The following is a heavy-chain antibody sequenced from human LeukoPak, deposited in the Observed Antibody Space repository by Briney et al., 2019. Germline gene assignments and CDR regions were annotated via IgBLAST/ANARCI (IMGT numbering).Heavy chain of an antibody. CDR3: ARGGVVLYYYYCYMDV. CDR2: IYYSGST. Sequence: PSETLSLTCTVSGGSISSSSYYWGWIRQPPGKGLEWIGSIYYSGSTYYNPSLKSRVTISVDTSKNQFSLKLSSVTAADTAVYYCARGGVVLYYYYCYMDVWGKGTTVTVSS. J-gene: IGHJ6*03. CDR1: GGSISSSSYY. D-gene: IGHD2-2*01. V-gene: IGHV4-39*07.